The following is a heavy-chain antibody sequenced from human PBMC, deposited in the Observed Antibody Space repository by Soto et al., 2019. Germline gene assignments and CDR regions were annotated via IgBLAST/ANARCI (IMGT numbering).Heavy chain of an antibody. Sequence: EVQLVESGGGLVQPGGSLRLSCVASGFTVTDIYMNWVRQAPGKGLEWVSVIYKDFTDYADFVKGRFSVSTDSSKNALYLQMDNLRAEDTAVYCCARGPRYCSGGSCSIMADAFDTWVEGAMVTVSS. V-gene: IGHV3-66*01. CDR1: GFTVTDIY. D-gene: IGHD2-15*01. CDR2: IYKDFT. J-gene: IGHJ3*02. CDR3: ARGPRYCSGGSCSIMADAFDT.